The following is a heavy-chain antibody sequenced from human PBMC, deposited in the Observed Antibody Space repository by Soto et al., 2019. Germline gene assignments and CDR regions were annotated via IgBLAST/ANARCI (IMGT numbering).Heavy chain of an antibody. CDR3: VRVGEYYYYYGIDV. V-gene: IGHV4-59*01. CDR1: GGSISSYC. Sequence: SETLSLTCTVSGGSISSYCWNWIRQPPGKGLEWIGYIYYSGSTNYNPSLKGRVTISVDTSKNQFSLKLSTVTAEDTAVYYCVRVGEYYYYYGIDVWGQGTPVTVSS. CDR2: IYYSGST. J-gene: IGHJ6*02.